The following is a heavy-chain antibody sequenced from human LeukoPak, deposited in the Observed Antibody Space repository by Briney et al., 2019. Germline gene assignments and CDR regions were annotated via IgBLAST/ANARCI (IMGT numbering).Heavy chain of an antibody. D-gene: IGHD6-6*01. CDR1: GGSFSGYY. CDR3: ARARRGIPARPIDY. Sequence: PSETLSLTCAVYGGSFSGYYWSWIRQPPGKGLEWIGEINHSGSTNYNPSLKSRVTISVDPSKNQFSLKLSSVTAADTAVYYCARARRGIPARPIDYWGQGTLVTVSS. V-gene: IGHV4-34*01. CDR2: INHSGST. J-gene: IGHJ4*02.